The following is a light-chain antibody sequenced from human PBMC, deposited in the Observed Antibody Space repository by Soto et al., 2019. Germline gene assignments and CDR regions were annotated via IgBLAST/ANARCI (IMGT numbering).Light chain of an antibody. CDR1: QSVSNN. CDR3: QQYGSSPPLT. V-gene: IGKV3-15*01. CDR2: GAS. Sequence: EILMTQSPATLSVSPGDRATLSCRASQSVSNNLAWYQQRPGQAPRLLIYGASTRATGIPARFSGSGSGTDFTLTISRLEPEDFAVYYCQQYGSSPPLTFGGGTKVDI. J-gene: IGKJ4*01.